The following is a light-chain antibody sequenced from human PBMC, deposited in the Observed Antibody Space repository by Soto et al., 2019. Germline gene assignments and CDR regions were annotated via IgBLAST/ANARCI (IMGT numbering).Light chain of an antibody. Sequence: EIVMTQSPATLSVSPGERVTLSCRASQSISSNLAWYQQKPGQAPRLLIYDASTRATGGPTRFSGSGSGTEFTLTISSLQSEDFAVYYCQQYNSYPRTFGHGTKVEIK. CDR3: QQYNSYPRT. CDR2: DAS. CDR1: QSISSN. V-gene: IGKV3-15*01. J-gene: IGKJ1*01.